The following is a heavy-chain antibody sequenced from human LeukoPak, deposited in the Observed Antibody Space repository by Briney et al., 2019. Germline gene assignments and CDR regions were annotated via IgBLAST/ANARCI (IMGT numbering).Heavy chain of an antibody. V-gene: IGHV4-39*01. Sequence: SETLSLTCTVSGVSISSSYSYCGWIRQPPGMGLEWIGSIYYTGNTYYNASLKSQVSISIDTSKNQFSLKLTSVIAADTAVYYCARQTGSGLFILPGGQGTLVTVSS. CDR3: ARQTGSGLFILP. CDR1: GVSISSSYSY. CDR2: IYYTGNT. D-gene: IGHD3/OR15-3a*01. J-gene: IGHJ4*02.